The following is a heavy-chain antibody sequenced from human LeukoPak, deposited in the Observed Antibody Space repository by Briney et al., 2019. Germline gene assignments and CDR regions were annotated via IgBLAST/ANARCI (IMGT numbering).Heavy chain of an antibody. Sequence: SETLSLTCTVSGGSISSSSYYWGWIRQPPGKGLEWIGSIYYSGSTYYNPSLKSRVTISVDTSKSQFSLKLSSVTAADTAVYYCARVRPVAARVAFDIWGQGTMVTVSS. CDR2: IYYSGST. CDR1: GGSISSSSYY. V-gene: IGHV4-39*07. J-gene: IGHJ3*02. CDR3: ARVRPVAARVAFDI. D-gene: IGHD6-6*01.